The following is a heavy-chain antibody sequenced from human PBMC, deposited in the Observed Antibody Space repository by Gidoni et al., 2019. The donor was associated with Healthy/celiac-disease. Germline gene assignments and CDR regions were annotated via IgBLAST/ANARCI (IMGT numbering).Heavy chain of an antibody. D-gene: IGHD2-15*01. Sequence: LVQPGGSLRLSCAASGFTVSSNYMSWVRQAPGKGLEWVSVIYSGGSTYYADSVKGRFTISRDNSKNTLYLQMNSLRAEDTAVYYCARPLYCSGGSCYPLEYWGQGTLVTVSS. CDR3: ARPLYCSGGSCYPLEY. CDR2: IYSGGST. J-gene: IGHJ4*02. CDR1: GFTVSSNY. V-gene: IGHV3-66*02.